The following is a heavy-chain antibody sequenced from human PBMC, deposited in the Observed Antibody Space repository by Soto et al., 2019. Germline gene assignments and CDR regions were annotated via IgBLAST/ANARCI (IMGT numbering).Heavy chain of an antibody. CDR3: ARQYDFWSGYSQKTDYYYYGMDV. CDR2: IYPGDSDT. J-gene: IGHJ6*02. Sequence: PGESLKISCKGSGYSFTSYWIGWVRQMPGKGLEWMGIIYPGDSDTRYSPSFQGQVTISADKSISTAYLQWSSLKASDTAMYYCARQYDFWSGYSQKTDYYYYGMDVWGQGTTVTVSS. CDR1: GYSFTSYW. D-gene: IGHD3-3*01. V-gene: IGHV5-51*01.